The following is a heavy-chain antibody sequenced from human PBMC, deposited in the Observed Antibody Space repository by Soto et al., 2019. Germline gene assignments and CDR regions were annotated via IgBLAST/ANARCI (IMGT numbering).Heavy chain of an antibody. J-gene: IGHJ6*02. V-gene: IGHV4-4*02. Sequence: SETLSLTCAVSGGSIGSSNGWSWVRQPPGKGLEWIGEIYHSGSTNYNPSLKSRVTISVDKSKNQFSLKLSSVTAADTAVYYCARDSYDFWSGYAGVRYYGMDVWGQGTTVTVSS. CDR2: IYHSGST. CDR3: ARDSYDFWSGYAGVRYYGMDV. D-gene: IGHD3-3*01. CDR1: GGSIGSSNG.